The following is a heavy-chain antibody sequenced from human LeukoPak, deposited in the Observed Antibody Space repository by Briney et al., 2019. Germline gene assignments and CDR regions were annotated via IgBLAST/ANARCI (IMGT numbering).Heavy chain of an antibody. V-gene: IGHV3-23*01. CDR3: AKITKATTPNY. D-gene: IGHD4-17*01. Sequence: GGSLRLSCAASGLTFSNYAMNWVRKASWRGQEWVSGITDSGRKTYYADSVKGRFSISRDNSKNTVYLQMSDLRAEDTAVYYCAKITKATTPNYWGQGTLVTVSS. J-gene: IGHJ4*02. CDR1: GLTFSNYA. CDR2: ITDSGRKT.